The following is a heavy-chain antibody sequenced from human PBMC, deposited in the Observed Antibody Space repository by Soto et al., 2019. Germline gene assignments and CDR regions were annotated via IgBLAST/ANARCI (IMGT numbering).Heavy chain of an antibody. CDR1: GFTFSSYA. CDR2: ISGSGGST. Sequence: EVQLLESGGGLVQPGGSLRLSCAASGFTFSSYAMSWVRQAPGKGLEWVSAISGSGGSTYYADSVKGRFTISRDNSKNKLYLQMNSLRAEDTAVYYCAKLGEAYYYDSSGYYYFDYWGQGTLVTVSS. CDR3: AKLGEAYYYDSSGYYYFDY. D-gene: IGHD3-22*01. J-gene: IGHJ4*02. V-gene: IGHV3-23*01.